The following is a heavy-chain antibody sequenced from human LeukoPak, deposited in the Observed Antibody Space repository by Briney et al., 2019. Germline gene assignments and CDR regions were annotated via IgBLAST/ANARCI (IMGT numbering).Heavy chain of an antibody. CDR1: GFTFRSYA. CDR3: ARSSGYSSGLYFDF. J-gene: IGHJ4*02. CDR2: ISYDGSNQ. D-gene: IGHD6-19*01. Sequence: GGSLRLSCAASGFTFRSYAMHWVRQAPGKGLEWVAVISYDGSNQFYADFVKGRFTISRDNSKNTLYLQMNSLRAEDTAVYYCARSSGYSSGLYFDFWGQGTLVTVTS. V-gene: IGHV3-30-3*01.